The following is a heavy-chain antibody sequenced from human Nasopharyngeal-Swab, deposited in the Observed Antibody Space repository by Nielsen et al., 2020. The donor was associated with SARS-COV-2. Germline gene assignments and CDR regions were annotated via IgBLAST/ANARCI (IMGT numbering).Heavy chain of an antibody. CDR2: ISYAGNTK. V-gene: IGHV3-30*03. Sequence: GESLKISCAASGFTLSNYGMHWVRQAPGKGLEWAAAISYAGNTKYYADSAKGRFTISRDSAKNALYLEMNSLRAEDTAVYYCARDDGSLGDYWGQGTLVTVSS. D-gene: IGHD3-10*01. J-gene: IGHJ4*02. CDR1: GFTLSNYG. CDR3: ARDDGSLGDY.